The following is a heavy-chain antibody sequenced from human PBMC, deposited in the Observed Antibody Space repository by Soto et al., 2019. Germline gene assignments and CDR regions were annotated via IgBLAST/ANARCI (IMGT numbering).Heavy chain of an antibody. J-gene: IGHJ4*02. V-gene: IGHV1-69*02. D-gene: IGHD3-3*01. CDR3: AAAPYDVWTGNFVGSPCDS. CDR1: GDTFNSHS. CDR2: IIPFFPVP. Sequence: QVQLVQSVPEVKKPGSSVKGSCQASGDTFNSHSISWVRQAPGQGLEWLGRIIPFFPVPTSAQKFQARVSIAAVPSTSTAYLQLTGLRSDDTAVYYCAAAPYDVWTGNFVGSPCDSWGQGTLVTVSA.